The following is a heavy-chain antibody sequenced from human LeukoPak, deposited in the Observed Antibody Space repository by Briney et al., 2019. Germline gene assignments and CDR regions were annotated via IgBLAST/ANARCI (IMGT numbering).Heavy chain of an antibody. D-gene: IGHD3/OR15-3a*01. CDR1: GVSISSSNSY. Sequence: SETLSLTCTVSGVSISSSNSYWGWIRQPPGKGLEWIGSIYYTGNTYYNASLKSQVSISIDTSKNQFSLKLTSLTAADTSVYYCARQTGSGLFILPGGQGTLVTVSS. J-gene: IGHJ4*02. CDR3: ARQTGSGLFILP. CDR2: IYYTGNT. V-gene: IGHV4-39*01.